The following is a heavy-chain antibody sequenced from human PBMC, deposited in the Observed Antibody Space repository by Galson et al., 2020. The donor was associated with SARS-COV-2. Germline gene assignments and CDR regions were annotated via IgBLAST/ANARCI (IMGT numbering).Heavy chain of an antibody. CDR2: ISYDGSNK. D-gene: IGHD6-19*01. CDR1: GFTFSSYA. CDR3: AIEGYSSGLLDY. Sequence: GESLKISCAASGFTFSSYAMHWVRQAPGKGLEWVAVISYDGSNKYYADSVKGRFTISRDNSKNTLYLQMNSLRAEDTAVYYCAIEGYSSGLLDYWGQGTLVTVSS. V-gene: IGHV3-30*01. J-gene: IGHJ4*02.